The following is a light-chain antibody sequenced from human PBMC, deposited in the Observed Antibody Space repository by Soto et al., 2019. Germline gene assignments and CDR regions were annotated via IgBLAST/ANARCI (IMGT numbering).Light chain of an antibody. CDR3: CSDAGSSTYV. CDR2: EVS. J-gene: IGLJ1*01. Sequence: QSALTQPASVSGSPGQSITISCTRTNSDVGSYNFVSWYQQHPGKAPKVMIFEVSKRPSGVSDRSSGSKSGNTASLTISGLQAEDEADYYCCSDAGSSTYVFGTGTKLTVL. CDR1: NSDVGSYNF. V-gene: IGLV2-23*02.